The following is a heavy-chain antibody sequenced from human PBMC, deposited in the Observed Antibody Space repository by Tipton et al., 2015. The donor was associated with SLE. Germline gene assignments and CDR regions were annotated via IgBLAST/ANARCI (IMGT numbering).Heavy chain of an antibody. CDR1: GYSISSDYY. D-gene: IGHD2-15*01. CDR2: MFHSGTT. CDR3: ARNPTSYCSGGSCYSPWFDP. V-gene: IGHV4-38-2*01. J-gene: IGHJ5*02. Sequence: TLSLTCEVSGYSISSDYYWGWIRQPPGEGLEWIGSMFHSGTTYVNPSLKSRVTISVDKSKSQFSLKVRSVTAADTAVYYCARNPTSYCSGGSCYSPWFDPWGQGTLVTVSS.